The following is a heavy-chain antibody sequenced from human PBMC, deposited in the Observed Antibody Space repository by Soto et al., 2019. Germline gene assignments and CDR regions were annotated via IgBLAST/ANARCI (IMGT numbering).Heavy chain of an antibody. D-gene: IGHD3-10*01. J-gene: IGHJ1*01. CDR1: GYTFTSYD. CDR2: MNPNNGNT. V-gene: IGHV1-8*01. CDR3: ARSPRNYYALGSYSYFRH. Sequence: QVQLVQSGAEVKKPGASVKVSCKASGYTFTSYDISWVRQATGQGLEWMGWMNPNNGNTDYAPKFQGRVTMTMNTSIGTVYMELSSLISEDTAVYYCARSPRNYYALGSYSYFRHWGQGTLVTVSS.